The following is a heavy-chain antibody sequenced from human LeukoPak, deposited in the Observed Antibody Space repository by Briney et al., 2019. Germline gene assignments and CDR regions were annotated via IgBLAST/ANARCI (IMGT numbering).Heavy chain of an antibody. D-gene: IGHD1-1*01. CDR1: GFTFTDYW. Sequence: GGSLRLSCAASGFTFTDYWMTWVRQAPGKGLEWVANINEDGNDKYYVDSVKGRFTISRDNSKNTLYLQMNSLRAEDTAVYYCASVQLERRRYFDYWGQGTLVTVSS. CDR2: INEDGNDK. J-gene: IGHJ4*02. V-gene: IGHV3-7*01. CDR3: ASVQLERRRYFDY.